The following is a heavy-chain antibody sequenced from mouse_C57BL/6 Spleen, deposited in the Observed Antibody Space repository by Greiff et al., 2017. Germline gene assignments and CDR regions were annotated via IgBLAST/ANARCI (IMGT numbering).Heavy chain of an antibody. V-gene: IGHV1-80*01. CDR2: IYPGDGDT. J-gene: IGHJ4*01. D-gene: IGHD1-1*01. CDR1: GYAFSSYW. CDR3: ARDVTVDYAMDY. Sequence: VQLQQSGAELVKPGASVKISCKASGYAFSSYWMNWVKQRPGKGLEWIGQIYPGDGDTNYNGKFKGKATLTADKSSSTAYMQLSSLTSEDSAVYFCARDVTVDYAMDYWGQGTSVTVSS.